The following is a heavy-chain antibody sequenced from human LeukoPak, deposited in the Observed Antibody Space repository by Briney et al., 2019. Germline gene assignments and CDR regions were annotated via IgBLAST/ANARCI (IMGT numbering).Heavy chain of an antibody. Sequence: ASVKVSCKASGGTFSSYAISWVRQAPGQGLEWMGRIIPILGIANYAQKFQGRVTITADKSTSTAYMELSSLRSEDTAVYYCARVATLESNWFDPWGQGTLVTVSS. CDR2: IIPILGIA. CDR3: ARVATLESNWFDP. D-gene: IGHD5-12*01. V-gene: IGHV1-69*04. CDR1: GGTFSSYA. J-gene: IGHJ5*02.